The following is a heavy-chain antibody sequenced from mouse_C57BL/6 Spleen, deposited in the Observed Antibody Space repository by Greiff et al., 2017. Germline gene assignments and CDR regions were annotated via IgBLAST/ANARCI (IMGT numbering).Heavy chain of an antibody. J-gene: IGHJ4*01. Sequence: EVQLQQSGPELVKPGASVKISCKASGYTFTDYYMNWVKQSHGKSLEWIGDINPNNGGTSYNQKFKGKATLTVDKSSSTAYMELRSLTSEDSAVYYCARSAYDYDGDYYAMDYWGQGTSVTVSS. V-gene: IGHV1-26*01. CDR3: ARSAYDYDGDYYAMDY. D-gene: IGHD2-4*01. CDR2: INPNNGGT. CDR1: GYTFTDYY.